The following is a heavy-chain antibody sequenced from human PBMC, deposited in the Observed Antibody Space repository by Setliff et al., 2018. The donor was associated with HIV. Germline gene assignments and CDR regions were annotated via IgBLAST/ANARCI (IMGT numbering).Heavy chain of an antibody. Sequence: SETLSLTCTVSGGSNSSYYWSWIRQPPGKGLEWIGYIYYSGSTNYNPSLKSRVTISVDTSKNQFSLKLSSVTAADKAVYYCARGGGFWYYDSSGYGGRLYYYYGMDVWGQGTTVTVSS. CDR3: ARGGGFWYYDSSGYGGRLYYYYGMDV. CDR1: GGSNSSYY. CDR2: IYYSGST. V-gene: IGHV4-59*01. J-gene: IGHJ6*02. D-gene: IGHD3-22*01.